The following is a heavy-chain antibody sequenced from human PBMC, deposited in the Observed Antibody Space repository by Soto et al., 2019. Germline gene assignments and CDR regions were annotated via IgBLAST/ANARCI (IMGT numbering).Heavy chain of an antibody. D-gene: IGHD3-3*01. J-gene: IGHJ4*02. CDR3: ARGHYDFWSGYS. CDR1: GFTFSSYA. Sequence: QVQLVESGGGVVQPGRSLRLSCAASGFTFSSYAMHWVRQAPGKGLEWVAVISYDGSNKYYADSVKGRFTISRDNSKNTLDLQMNSLRAEDTAVYYCARGHYDFWSGYSWGQGTLVTVSS. CDR2: ISYDGSNK. V-gene: IGHV3-30-3*01.